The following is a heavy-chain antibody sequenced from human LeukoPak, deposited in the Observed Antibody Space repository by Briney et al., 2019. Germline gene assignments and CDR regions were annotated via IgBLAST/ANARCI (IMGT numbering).Heavy chain of an antibody. CDR2: VYTSGST. V-gene: IGHV4-4*07. CDR1: GGSISSYY. D-gene: IGHD6-13*01. J-gene: IGHJ5*02. Sequence: SETLSLTCTVSGGSISSYYWSWIRQPAGKGLEWVGRVYTSGSTNYHPSLKSRVAMSVDTSKNQFSLKLSSVTAADTAMYHCARDVASSGTNWFDPWGQGTLVTVSS. CDR3: ARDVASSGTNWFDP.